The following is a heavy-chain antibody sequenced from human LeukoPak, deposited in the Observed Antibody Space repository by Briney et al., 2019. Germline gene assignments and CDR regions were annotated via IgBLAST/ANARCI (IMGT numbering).Heavy chain of an antibody. D-gene: IGHD4-17*01. CDR2: IKSKTDGGTT. J-gene: IGHJ4*02. V-gene: IGHV3-15*01. CDR3: TTDRYGDYVFDY. Sequence: PGGSLRLSCAASGFTFSNAWMSWVRQAPGKGLEWVGRIKSKTDGGTTDYAAPVKGRFTISRDDSKNTLYLQMNSLKTEDTAVYYCTTDRYGDYVFDYWGQGTLVTVSS. CDR1: GFTFSNAW.